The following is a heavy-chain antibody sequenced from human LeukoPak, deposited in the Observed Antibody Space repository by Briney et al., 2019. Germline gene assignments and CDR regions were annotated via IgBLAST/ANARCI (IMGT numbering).Heavy chain of an antibody. CDR3: ARDHPHDFWSGYSNFDY. J-gene: IGHJ4*02. CDR2: ISAYNGNT. V-gene: IGHV1-18*01. Sequence: GASVKVSCKASGYTFTSYGISWVRQAPGQGLEWMGWISAYNGNTNYAQKLQGRVTMTTDTSTSTAYMELRSLRSDDTAVYYCARDHPHDFWSGYSNFDYWGRGTLVTVSS. D-gene: IGHD3-3*01. CDR1: GYTFTSYG.